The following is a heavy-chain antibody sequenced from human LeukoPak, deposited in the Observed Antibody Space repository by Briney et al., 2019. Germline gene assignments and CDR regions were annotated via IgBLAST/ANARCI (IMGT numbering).Heavy chain of an antibody. CDR3: ARGHYFGSGSVFFDY. Sequence: SETLSLTCAVYGGSFSGYYWSWIRQPPGKGLEWIGFIYYSGSTYYNPSLKSRLSISIDTSKNQFSLRLSSVTAADTVVYYCARGHYFGSGSVFFDYWGQGTLVTVSS. J-gene: IGHJ4*02. CDR1: GGSFSGYY. D-gene: IGHD3-10*01. CDR2: IYYSGST. V-gene: IGHV4-34*09.